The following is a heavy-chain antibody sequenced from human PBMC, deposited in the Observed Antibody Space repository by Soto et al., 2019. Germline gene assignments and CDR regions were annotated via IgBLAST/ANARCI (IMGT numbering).Heavy chain of an antibody. CDR1: GGSFSGYY. D-gene: IGHD6-13*01. J-gene: IGHJ5*02. Sequence: SETLSLTCAVYGGSFSGYYWSWICMPPGKGLEWVGEINHSGSTNYNPSLKSRVTISVDTSKNQFSLKLSSVTAADTAVYYCARGPPRYSSSWYNWFDPWGQGTLVTVSS. CDR3: ARGPPRYSSSWYNWFDP. V-gene: IGHV4-34*01. CDR2: INHSGST.